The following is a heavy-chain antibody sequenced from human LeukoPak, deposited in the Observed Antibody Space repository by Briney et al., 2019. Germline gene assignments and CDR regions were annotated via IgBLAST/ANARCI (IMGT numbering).Heavy chain of an antibody. CDR3: ARSSLEVYFIY. D-gene: IGHD2/OR15-2a*01. V-gene: IGHV4-61*09. CDR1: GGSISSGSYY. Sequence: SETLSLTCTVSGGSISSGSYYWNWIRQPAGKGLEWLGNIFTRGTTNYNASLESRLTISLDTARNQFFLSLRSLTAADTAIYFSARSSLEVYFIYWGQGTLVTASS. J-gene: IGHJ1*01. CDR2: IFTRGTT.